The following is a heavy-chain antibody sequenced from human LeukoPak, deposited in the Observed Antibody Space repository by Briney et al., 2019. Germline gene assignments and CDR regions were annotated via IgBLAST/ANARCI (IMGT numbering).Heavy chain of an antibody. CDR1: GFTFTSYS. CDR2: ISSTTTYI. J-gene: IGHJ4*02. CDR3: ARARSPHFTVVATFDS. Sequence: PGGSLRFSCAASGFTFTSYSMTWVRQAPGKGLEWVSSISSTTTYIYYAHSVKGRFTISRDNANNSLHLLMSSLRAEDTGIYYCARARSPHFTVVATFDSWGPGTLVTVSS. D-gene: IGHD4-11*01. V-gene: IGHV3-21*01.